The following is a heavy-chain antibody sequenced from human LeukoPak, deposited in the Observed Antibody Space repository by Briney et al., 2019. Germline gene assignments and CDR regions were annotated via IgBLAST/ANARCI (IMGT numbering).Heavy chain of an antibody. CDR3: AKDRKGNDYGDPDAFDI. D-gene: IGHD4-17*01. Sequence: GGSLRLSCAASGFTFSSDAMSWVRQAPGKGLEWVPAMSGSGCSTYYADSVKGRFTISRDNSKNTLYLQMNSLRAEDTAVYYCAKDRKGNDYGDPDAFDIWGQGTMVTVSS. CDR1: GFTFSSDA. V-gene: IGHV3-23*01. CDR2: MSGSGCST. J-gene: IGHJ3*02.